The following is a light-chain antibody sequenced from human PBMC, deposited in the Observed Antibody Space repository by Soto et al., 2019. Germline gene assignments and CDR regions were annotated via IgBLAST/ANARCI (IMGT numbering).Light chain of an antibody. CDR2: GAS. V-gene: IGKV3-20*01. CDR1: QSVSDTY. Sequence: EIVLTQSPGTLSLSPGERATVSCRASQSVSDTYLAWYQQKPGQPPRILIYGASNRATGIPDRFSGSGSGTDFTLTVSRLEPEDFAVYYCQFGTLVWTFGQGTKVEIK. J-gene: IGKJ1*01. CDR3: QFGTLVWT.